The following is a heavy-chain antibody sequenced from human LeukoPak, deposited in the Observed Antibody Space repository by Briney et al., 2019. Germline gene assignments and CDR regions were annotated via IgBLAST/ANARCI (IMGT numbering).Heavy chain of an antibody. J-gene: IGHJ4*02. V-gene: IGHV3-33*01. Sequence: GGSLRLSCAASGFTFSSYGMHWVRQAPGKGLEWVAVIWYDGSNKYYADSVKGRFTISRDNSKNTLYLQMNSLRVEDTAVYYCARIYLGSSGWYYFDYWGQGTLVTVSS. D-gene: IGHD6-19*01. CDR1: GFTFSSYG. CDR3: ARIYLGSSGWYYFDY. CDR2: IWYDGSNK.